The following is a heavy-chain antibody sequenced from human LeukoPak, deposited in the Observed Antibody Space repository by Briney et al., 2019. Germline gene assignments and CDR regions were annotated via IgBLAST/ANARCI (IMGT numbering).Heavy chain of an antibody. D-gene: IGHD3-22*01. J-gene: IGHJ4*02. CDR1: GFSFSNYA. CDR3: AKSSYYDASGYYREYYFDS. Sequence: HPGGSLRLSCVPSGFSFSNYAMSWVRQAPGKGLEWVSSISGSGGSTHYVDSVKGRFTISRDKTKNTLYLQMNSLRAEDTAVYYCAKSSYYDASGYYREYYFDSWGQGTLVTVSS. CDR2: ISGSGGST. V-gene: IGHV3-23*01.